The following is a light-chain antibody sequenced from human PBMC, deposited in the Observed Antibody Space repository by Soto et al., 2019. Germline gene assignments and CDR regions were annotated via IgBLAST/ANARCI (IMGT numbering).Light chain of an antibody. Sequence: EIVLTQSPGTLSLSPGERATLSCRASQSVSSSYLAWYQQKPGQAPRLLIYGASIRATGIPARFSGSGSGTDFTLTISRLEPEDSALYFCQQYRPSPAISFGQGTRLEI. CDR1: QSVSSSY. CDR2: GAS. J-gene: IGKJ5*01. CDR3: QQYRPSPAIS. V-gene: IGKV3-20*01.